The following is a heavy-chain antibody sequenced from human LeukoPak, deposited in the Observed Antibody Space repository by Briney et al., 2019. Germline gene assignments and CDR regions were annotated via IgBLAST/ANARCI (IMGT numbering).Heavy chain of an antibody. CDR2: IHYSGST. Sequence: PSQTLSLTCAVSIGSISSGGYSWNWIRQPPGKGLEWIGYIHYSGSTYYHPSLKSRVTISVDTSKNQFSLKLSSVTAADTAVYYCAREVDNSDYYHPCAFDIWGQGTMVTVSS. V-gene: IGHV4-30-4*07. CDR1: IGSISSGGYS. CDR3: AREVDNSDYYHPCAFDI. D-gene: IGHD3-22*01. J-gene: IGHJ3*02.